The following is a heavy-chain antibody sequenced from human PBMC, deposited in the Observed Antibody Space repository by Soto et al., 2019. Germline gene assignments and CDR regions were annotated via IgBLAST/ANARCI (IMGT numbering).Heavy chain of an antibody. V-gene: IGHV3-23*01. CDR2: ISGPSSST. CDR1: GFTFGDYT. CDR3: AREFPYYVSSDSYLDY. Sequence: PGGSLRLSCAASGFTFGDYTMTWVRQAPGKGLEWVSTISGPSSSTYYADSVKGRFTVSRDNSNNTLYLHMNSLRAEDTAVYYCAREFPYYVSSDSYLDYWGQGALVTVSS. D-gene: IGHD3-16*01. J-gene: IGHJ4*02.